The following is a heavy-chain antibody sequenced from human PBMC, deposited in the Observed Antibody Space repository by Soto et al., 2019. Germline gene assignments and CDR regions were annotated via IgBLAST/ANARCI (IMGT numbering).Heavy chain of an antibody. CDR1: GGSFTDYY. D-gene: IGHD3-10*01. V-gene: IGHV4-34*01. CDR3: ARVTHGSGSYYDYYYYYIDV. J-gene: IGHJ6*03. CDR2: INHSGST. Sequence: PSETLSLTCAVYGGSFTDYYWTWIRQPPGKVLEWIGEINHSGSTNYNPSLKSRVTISVDTSKNQFSLQLSSVTAADTAVYYCARVTHGSGSYYDYYYYYIDVWGKGTTVTVSS.